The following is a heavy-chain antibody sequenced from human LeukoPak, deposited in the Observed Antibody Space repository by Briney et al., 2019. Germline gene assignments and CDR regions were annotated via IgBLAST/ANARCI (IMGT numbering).Heavy chain of an antibody. CDR3: YGSGY. J-gene: IGHJ4*02. D-gene: IGHD3-10*01. Sequence: SETLSLTCTVSGGSISSGDYYWSWIRQPPGKGLEWIGYIFNSGSTYYNPSLKSRVTISIDTSKNQFSLKVSSVTAADTAVYYCYGSGYWGQGTLVTVSS. CDR2: IFNSGST. V-gene: IGHV4-30-4*08. CDR1: GGSISSGDYY.